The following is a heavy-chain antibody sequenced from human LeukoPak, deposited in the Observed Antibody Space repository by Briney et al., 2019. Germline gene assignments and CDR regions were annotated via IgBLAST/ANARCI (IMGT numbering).Heavy chain of an antibody. J-gene: IGHJ4*02. V-gene: IGHV1-46*01. CDR3: ARDLFYSVSGTYYNVGRVFNY. D-gene: IGHD3-10*01. CDR2: INPSGGTT. CDR1: GYTFINYY. Sequence: ASVKVSCKASGYTFINYYMHWVRQAPGQGLEWMGIINPSGGTTSYAQNFRGRVTMTRDTSTSTVYMELTSLRSDDTAVYYCARDLFYSVSGTYYNVGRVFNYWGQGTLVTVSS.